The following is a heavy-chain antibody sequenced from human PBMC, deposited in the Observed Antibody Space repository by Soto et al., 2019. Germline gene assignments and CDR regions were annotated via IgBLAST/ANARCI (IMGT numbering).Heavy chain of an antibody. J-gene: IGHJ6*02. V-gene: IGHV1-18*01. CDR1: GYTFINYG. CDR2: ISPYRGNT. Sequence: QVQLVQAGAEVKKPGASVKVSCKASGYTFINYGISWVRQAPGQGLEWMGWISPYRGNTNYAQKFQGRVTMTSDTSTTTAYMELRSLRSDDTCVYYCAIRIVPSGYYGMDVWGQGTTVTVSS. CDR3: AIRIVPSGYYGMDV. D-gene: IGHD2-2*01.